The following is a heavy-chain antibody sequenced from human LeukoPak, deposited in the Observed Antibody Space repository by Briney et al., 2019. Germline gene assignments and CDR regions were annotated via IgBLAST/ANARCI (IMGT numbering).Heavy chain of an antibody. Sequence: GGSLRLSCAASGFTFSSYEMNWVRQAPGKGLEWVSSISTSSIYIFYADSVRGRFTVSRDDAKNSLYLQMNSLRAGDTAVYYCARASYYYDSSGYPAAVYFDYWGQGTLVTVSS. CDR1: GFTFSSYE. CDR3: ARASYYYDSSGYPAAVYFDY. CDR2: ISTSSIYI. V-gene: IGHV3-21*01. J-gene: IGHJ4*02. D-gene: IGHD3-22*01.